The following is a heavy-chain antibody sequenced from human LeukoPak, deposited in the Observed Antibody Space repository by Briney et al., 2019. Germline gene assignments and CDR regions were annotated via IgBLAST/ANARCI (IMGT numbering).Heavy chain of an antibody. Sequence: PSETLSLTCTVSGGSINTYYWSWIRQPPGKGLEWIAYVRDNGESNYNPSLKSRVAISRDTANNQISLRLNFVTAADTAIYYCARQPANTAAFDIWGLGTMVTVSS. V-gene: IGHV4-59*08. CDR1: GGSINTYY. CDR3: ARQPANTAAFDI. J-gene: IGHJ3*02. CDR2: VRDNGES. D-gene: IGHD5-18*01.